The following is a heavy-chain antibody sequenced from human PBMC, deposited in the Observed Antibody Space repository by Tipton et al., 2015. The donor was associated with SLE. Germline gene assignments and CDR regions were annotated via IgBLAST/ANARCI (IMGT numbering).Heavy chain of an antibody. CDR2: INHSGST. CDR1: GGSFSGYY. V-gene: IGHV4-34*01. D-gene: IGHD1-26*01. Sequence: TLSLTCAVYGGSFSGYYWSWIRQPPGKGLEWIGEINHSGSTNYNPSLKSRVTISVDTSKNQFSLKLGSVTAADTAVYYCARDSGSYRAFDIWGQGTMVTVSS. CDR3: ARDSGSYRAFDI. J-gene: IGHJ3*02.